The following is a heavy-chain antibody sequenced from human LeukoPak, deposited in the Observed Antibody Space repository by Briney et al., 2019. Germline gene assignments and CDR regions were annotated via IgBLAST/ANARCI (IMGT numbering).Heavy chain of an antibody. CDR1: GFTFSIYS. CDR2: IGGTHSNI. J-gene: IGHJ4*02. V-gene: IGHV3-48*02. D-gene: IGHD4-11*01. CDR3: ARDRDYTFDS. Sequence: GGSLRLSCAASGFTFSIYSMNWVRQAPGKGLEWVSYIGGTHSNIYYADSVKGRFTISRDDAKNSLYLQMNSLRDEDTAVYYCARDRDYTFDSWGQGTLVTVSS.